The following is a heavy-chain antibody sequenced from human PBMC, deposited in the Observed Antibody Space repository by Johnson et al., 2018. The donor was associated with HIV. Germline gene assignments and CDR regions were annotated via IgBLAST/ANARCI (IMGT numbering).Heavy chain of an antibody. CDR2: ISSSGSTI. CDR3: ASPKTPTRVVRGAFDI. J-gene: IGHJ3*02. Sequence: VQLVESGGGLVKPGGSLRLSCAASGFTFSDYYMSWIRQAPGKGLEWVSYISSSGSTIYYADSVKGRFTISRDNAKNSLSLQMKSLRAEDTAVYYCASPKTPTRVVRGAFDIWGQGTMVTVSS. CDR1: GFTFSDYY. V-gene: IGHV3-11*04. D-gene: IGHD3-10*01.